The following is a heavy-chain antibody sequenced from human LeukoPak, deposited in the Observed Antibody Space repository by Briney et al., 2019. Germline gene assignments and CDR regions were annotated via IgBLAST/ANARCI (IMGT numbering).Heavy chain of an antibody. CDR3: ARGVLSSPDYYDSSGSRVY. D-gene: IGHD3-22*01. CDR2: IYSGGST. CDR1: GFTVSSNY. V-gene: IGHV3-66*01. Sequence: PGGSLRLSCAASGFTVSSNYMSWVRQAPGKGLEWVSVIYSGGSTYYADSVKGRFTISRDNSKNTLYLQMNSLRAEDTAVYYCARGVLSSPDYYDSSGSRVYWGQGTLVTVSS. J-gene: IGHJ4*02.